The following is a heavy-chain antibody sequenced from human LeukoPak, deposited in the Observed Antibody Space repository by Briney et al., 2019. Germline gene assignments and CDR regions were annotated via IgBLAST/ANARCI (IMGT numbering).Heavy chain of an antibody. CDR1: GYTFTSYG. CDR3: ARWSTLSSGWYVDYYYFDY. CDR2: ISAYNGNT. D-gene: IGHD6-19*01. Sequence: SVKVSCKASGYTFTSYGISWVRQAPGQGLEWMGWISAYNGNTNYAQKLQGRVTMTTDTSTSTAYMELRSLRSDDTAVYYCARWSTLSSGWYVDYYYFDYWGQGTLVTVSS. J-gene: IGHJ4*02. V-gene: IGHV1-18*01.